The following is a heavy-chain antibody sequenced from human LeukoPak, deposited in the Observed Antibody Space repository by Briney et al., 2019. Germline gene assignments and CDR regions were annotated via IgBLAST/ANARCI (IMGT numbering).Heavy chain of an antibody. CDR2: ISYDGSNK. D-gene: IGHD6-13*01. Sequence: PGRSLRLSCAASGFTFSSYAMHWVRQAPGKGLEWVAVISYDGSNKYYADSVKGRFTISRDNSKNTLYLQMNSLRAEDTAVYYCARGYSSSWSESDYWGQGTLVTVSS. CDR1: GFTFSSYA. J-gene: IGHJ4*02. CDR3: ARGYSSSWSESDY. V-gene: IGHV3-30-3*01.